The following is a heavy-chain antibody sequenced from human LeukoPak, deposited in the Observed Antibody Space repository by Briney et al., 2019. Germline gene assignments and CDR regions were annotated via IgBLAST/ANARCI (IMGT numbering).Heavy chain of an antibody. V-gene: IGHV3-21*01. CDR1: GFTFSRYS. CDR2: ISSSSSYI. D-gene: IGHD3-22*01. CDR3: ARERDYYDSSGTI. Sequence: GGSLRLSCAASGFTFSRYSMNWVRQAPGKGLEWVSSISSSSSYIYYADSVKGRFTISRDNAKNSLYLQMNSLRAEDTAVYYCARERDYYDSSGTIWGQGTMVTVSS. J-gene: IGHJ3*02.